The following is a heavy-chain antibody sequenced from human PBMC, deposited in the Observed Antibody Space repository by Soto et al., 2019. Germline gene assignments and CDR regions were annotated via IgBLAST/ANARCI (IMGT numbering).Heavy chain of an antibody. Sequence: GASVKVSCKASGYTFTSYGISWVRQAPGQGLEWMGWISAYNGNTNYAQKLQGRVTMTTDTSTSTAYMELRSLRSDDTAVYYCAREVEGYCSGGSCYDYWGQGTLVTVS. V-gene: IGHV1-18*01. CDR3: AREVEGYCSGGSCYDY. CDR2: ISAYNGNT. D-gene: IGHD2-15*01. J-gene: IGHJ4*02. CDR1: GYTFTSYG.